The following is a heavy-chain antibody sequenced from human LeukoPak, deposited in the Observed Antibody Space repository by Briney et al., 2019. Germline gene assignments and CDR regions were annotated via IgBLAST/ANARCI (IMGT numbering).Heavy chain of an antibody. J-gene: IGHJ6*03. Sequence: SETLSLTCALYGGSFSGYCWSWIRQPPGKGLEWIGEINHSGSTNYNPSLKSRVTISVDTSNNQFSLKLSSVSAADAAVYYCARGGYYYGAGSYYKGRMDYYDVDVWGKGTTVTVSS. CDR3: ARGGYYYGAGSYYKGRMDYYDVDV. V-gene: IGHV4-34*01. CDR1: GGSFSGYC. D-gene: IGHD3-10*01. CDR2: INHSGST.